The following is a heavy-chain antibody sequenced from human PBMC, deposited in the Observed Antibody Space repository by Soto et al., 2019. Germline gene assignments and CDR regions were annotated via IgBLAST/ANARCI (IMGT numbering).Heavy chain of an antibody. CDR1: GYSFTDYW. V-gene: IGHV5-51*01. Sequence: LGESLKISCKGSGYSFTDYWIAWVRQIPGKGLEWMGSIWPGDSDTRYSPSFEGQVAISADKSITTASLQWSSLKASDTAIYYCTRIHCSGGTCYSFESWGQGTLVTVSS. CDR3: TRIHCSGGTCYSFES. D-gene: IGHD2-15*01. J-gene: IGHJ4*02. CDR2: IWPGDSDT.